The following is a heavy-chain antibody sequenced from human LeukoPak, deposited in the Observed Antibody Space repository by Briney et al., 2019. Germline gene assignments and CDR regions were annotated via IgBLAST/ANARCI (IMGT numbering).Heavy chain of an antibody. CDR1: GGSFSDYY. Sequence: SETLSLTCAAYGGSFSDYYWSWIRQSPGKGLEWIGDINHSGSTNYNPSLKSRLTISIDTSKNQFSLKLSSVTAADTAVYYCARVSLVSYYYYMDVWGKGTTVTISS. D-gene: IGHD2-15*01. J-gene: IGHJ6*03. CDR2: INHSGST. CDR3: ARVSLVSYYYYMDV. V-gene: IGHV4-34*01.